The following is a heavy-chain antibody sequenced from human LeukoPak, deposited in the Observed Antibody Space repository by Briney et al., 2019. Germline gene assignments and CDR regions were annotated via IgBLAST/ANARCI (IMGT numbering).Heavy chain of an antibody. Sequence: AGGSLRLSCAASGFTFSSYWMHWVRQAPGKGLVWVSRINSDGSSTSYADSVKGRFTISRDNAKNMLYLQMNNLRAEDTAVYYCSSGNSHAFDIWGQGTMVTVSS. CDR2: INSDGSST. CDR3: SSGNSHAFDI. V-gene: IGHV3-74*01. CDR1: GFTFSSYW. D-gene: IGHD4-23*01. J-gene: IGHJ3*02.